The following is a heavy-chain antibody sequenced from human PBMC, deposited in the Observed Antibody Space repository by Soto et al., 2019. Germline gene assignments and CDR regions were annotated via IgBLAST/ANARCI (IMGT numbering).Heavy chain of an antibody. CDR2: INAGNGNT. CDR3: ARAVAVPADFDY. D-gene: IGHD6-19*01. V-gene: IGHV1-3*05. CDR1: GYTFTGYA. Sequence: QVQLVQSGAEEKKPGASVKVSCKASGYTFTGYAMHLVRQAAGQRLEWMGWINAGNGNTKYSQKFQGRVTITRDTSASTAYMELSSLRSEDTAVYYCARAVAVPADFDYWGQGTLVTVSS. J-gene: IGHJ4*02.